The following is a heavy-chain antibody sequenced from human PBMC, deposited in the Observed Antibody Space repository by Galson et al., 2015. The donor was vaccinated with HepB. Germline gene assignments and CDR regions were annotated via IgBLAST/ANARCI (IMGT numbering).Heavy chain of an antibody. V-gene: IGHV5-51*01. CDR3: AGQPSGGYSDY. J-gene: IGHJ4*02. Sequence: QSGAEVKKPGESLKISCKGSGYTFTNSWIVWVRQMPGKGLEWMGIIYPGDSDTKYSPSFEGQVTISADKSISTAYLQWSSLKASDTAMYYCAGQPSGGYSDYWGQGTLVTVSS. CDR2: IYPGDSDT. D-gene: IGHD3-22*01. CDR1: GYTFTNSW.